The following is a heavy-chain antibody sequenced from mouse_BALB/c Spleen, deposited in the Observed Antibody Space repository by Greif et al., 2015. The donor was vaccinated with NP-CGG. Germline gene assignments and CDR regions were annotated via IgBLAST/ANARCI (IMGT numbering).Heavy chain of an antibody. V-gene: IGHV2-9*02. CDR3: AREGGNYLLGFAY. J-gene: IGHJ3*01. Sequence: QVQLKESGPGLVAPSQSLSITCTVSGFSLTSYGVHWVRQPPGKGLEWLGVIWAGGSTNYNSALMSRLSISKDNSKSQVFLKMNSLQTDDTAMYYCAREGGNYLLGFAYWGQGTLVTVSA. CDR2: IWAGGST. CDR1: GFSLTSYG. D-gene: IGHD2-1*01.